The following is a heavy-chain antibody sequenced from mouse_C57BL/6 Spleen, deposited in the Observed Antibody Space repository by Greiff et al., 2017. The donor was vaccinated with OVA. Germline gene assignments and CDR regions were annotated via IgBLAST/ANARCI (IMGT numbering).Heavy chain of an antibody. CDR1: GYSITSGYY. CDR3: AREEAYYSPGYAMDY. Sequence: DVQLQESGPGLVKPSQSLSLTCSVTGYSITSGYYWNWIRQFPGNKLEWMGYISYDGSNNYNPSLKNRISITRDTSKNQFFLKLNSVTTEDTATYYCAREEAYYSPGYAMDYWGQGTSVTVSS. J-gene: IGHJ4*01. CDR2: ISYDGSN. V-gene: IGHV3-6*01. D-gene: IGHD2-12*01.